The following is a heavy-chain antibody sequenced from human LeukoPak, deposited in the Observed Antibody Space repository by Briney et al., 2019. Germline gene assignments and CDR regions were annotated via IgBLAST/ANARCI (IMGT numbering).Heavy chain of an antibody. J-gene: IGHJ5*02. CDR1: GYTFTGYY. D-gene: IGHD3-10*02. CDR3: AREILFAGFDP. Sequence: ASVKVSCKASGYTFTGYYMHWMRQAPGQGLEWMGWINPNSGGTNYAQKFQGWVTMTRDTSISTAYMELSRLRSDDTAVYYCAREILFAGFDPWGQGTLVTVSS. CDR2: INPNSGGT. V-gene: IGHV1-2*04.